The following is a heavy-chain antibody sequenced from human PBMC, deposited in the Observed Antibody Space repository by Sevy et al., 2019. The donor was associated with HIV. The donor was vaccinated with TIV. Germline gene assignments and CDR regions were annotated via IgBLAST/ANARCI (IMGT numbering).Heavy chain of an antibody. V-gene: IGHV1-69*13. Sequence: SVKVSCKASGGTFSRDGISWVRQAPGQGLEWMGGIISFFDMTNYAQKFQGRVTITADESTSTVYMELSSLRFEDTAVYYWARGGGSGWYYFDSWGQGTLVTVSS. CDR3: ARGGGSGWYYFDS. CDR1: GGTFSRDG. J-gene: IGHJ4*02. CDR2: IISFFDMT. D-gene: IGHD6-19*01.